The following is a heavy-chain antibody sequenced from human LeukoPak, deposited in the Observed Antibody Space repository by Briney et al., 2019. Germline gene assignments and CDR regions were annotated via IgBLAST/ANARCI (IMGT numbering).Heavy chain of an antibody. D-gene: IGHD4-17*01. CDR2: IYYSGST. Sequence: SETLSLTCTVSGGSISSYYWSWIRQPPGKGLEWIGYIYYSGSTNYNPSLKSRVTISVDTSKNQFSLKLSSVIAADTAVYYCARAPDYGDPYYYYYGMDVWGQGTTVTVSS. J-gene: IGHJ6*02. CDR3: ARAPDYGDPYYYYYGMDV. V-gene: IGHV4-59*08. CDR1: GGSISSYY.